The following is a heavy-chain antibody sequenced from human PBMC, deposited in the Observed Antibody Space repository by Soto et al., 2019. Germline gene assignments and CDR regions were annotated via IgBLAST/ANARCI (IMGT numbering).Heavy chain of an antibody. Sequence: PGESLKISCKGSGHSFTSNWIGWVRQMPGKGLEWMGIIFPGDSDTRYSPSFQGQVTISADKSINTAYLQWSSLKASDTAMYYCARAGLYDDYDSSGFDHWGQGTLVTVSS. CDR3: ARAGLYDDYDSSGFDH. V-gene: IGHV5-51*01. CDR2: IFPGDSDT. D-gene: IGHD3-22*01. J-gene: IGHJ4*02. CDR1: GHSFTSNW.